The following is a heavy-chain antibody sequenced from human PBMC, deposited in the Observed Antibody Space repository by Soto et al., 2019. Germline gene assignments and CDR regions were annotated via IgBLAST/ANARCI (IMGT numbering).Heavy chain of an antibody. D-gene: IGHD3-3*01. CDR2: FDPEDGET. CDR1: GYTLTELS. J-gene: IGHJ4*02. CDR3: ATGSDLNLQGTDLPNAFFDY. Sequence: AASVKVSCKVSGYTLTELSMHWVRQAPGKGLEWMGGFDPEDGETIYAQKFQGRVTMTEDTSTDTAYMELSSLRSEDTAVYYCATGSDLNLQGTDLPNAFFDYWGQGTLVTVSS. V-gene: IGHV1-24*01.